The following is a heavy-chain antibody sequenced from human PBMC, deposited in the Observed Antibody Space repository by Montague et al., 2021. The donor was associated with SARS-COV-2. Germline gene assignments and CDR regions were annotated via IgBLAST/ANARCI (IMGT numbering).Heavy chain of an antibody. D-gene: IGHD3-9*01. CDR1: GGSISRYY. V-gene: IGHV4-59*01. CDR3: ARSRENYNILTGYPYYFDY. Sequence: SETLSLTCTVSGGSISRYYWNWIRQPPGKGLEWIAYIYNSGSTNYSPSLKSRVTITVDTSKNQFSLKLSSVTAADTAVYYCARSRENYNILTGYPYYFDYWGQGTLVTVSS. J-gene: IGHJ4*02. CDR2: IYNSGST.